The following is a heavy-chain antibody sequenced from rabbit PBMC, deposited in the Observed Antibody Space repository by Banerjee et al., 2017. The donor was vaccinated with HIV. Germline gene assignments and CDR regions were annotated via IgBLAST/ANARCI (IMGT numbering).Heavy chain of an antibody. J-gene: IGHJ4*01. Sequence: QLKESGGGLVQPGGSLKLSCKASGFDFSSYYMSWVRQAPGKGLEWIGYIDPVFGSTYYASWVNGRFTISSHNAQNTLYLQLNSLTAADTATYFCARGIVVAGDLWGPGTLVTVS. CDR1: GFDFSSYY. CDR3: ARGIVVAGDL. CDR2: IDPVFGST. D-gene: IGHD4-1*01. V-gene: IGHV1S7*01.